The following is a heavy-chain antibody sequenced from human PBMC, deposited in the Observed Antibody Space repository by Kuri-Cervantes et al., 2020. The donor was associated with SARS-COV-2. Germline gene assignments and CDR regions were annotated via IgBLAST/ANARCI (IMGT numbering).Heavy chain of an antibody. D-gene: IGHD2-2*01. CDR2: IYHSGST. CDR3: ARVRYCSSTSCRLGWYFDL. Sequence: SETLSLTCTVSGYSISSGYYWGWIRQPPGKGLEWIGGIYHSGSTYYNLSLKSRVTISVDTSKNQFSLKLSSVTAADTAVYYCARVRYCSSTSCRLGWYFDLWGRGTLVTVSS. V-gene: IGHV4-38-2*02. J-gene: IGHJ2*01. CDR1: GYSISSGYY.